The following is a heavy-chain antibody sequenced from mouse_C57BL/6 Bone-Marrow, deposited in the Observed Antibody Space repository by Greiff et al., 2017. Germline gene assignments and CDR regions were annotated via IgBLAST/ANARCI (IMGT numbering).Heavy chain of an antibody. CDR3: ARGFTTV. D-gene: IGHD2-12*01. CDR1: GYSITSGYY. CDR2: ISYDGSN. V-gene: IGHV3-6*01. Sequence: EVKLLESGPGLVKPSQSLSLTCSVTGYSITSGYYWNWIRQFPGNKLEWLGYISYDGSNNYNPSLKNRISITRDTSKNQFFLKLNSVTTEDTATYYCARGFTTVWGQGTLVTVSA. J-gene: IGHJ3*01.